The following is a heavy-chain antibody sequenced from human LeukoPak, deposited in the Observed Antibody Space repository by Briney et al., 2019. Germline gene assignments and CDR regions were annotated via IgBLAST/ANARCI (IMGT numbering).Heavy chain of an antibody. D-gene: IGHD3/OR15-3a*01. CDR2: ISSSSSTI. J-gene: IGHJ4*02. CDR1: GFTFNSYA. V-gene: IGHV3-48*04. CDR3: ARGTN. Sequence: PGGSLRLSCAASGFTFNSYAMHWVRQAPGKGLEWVSYISSSSSTIYYADSVKGRFTISRDNAKNSLYLQMNSLRAEDTAVYYCARGTNWGQGTLVTVSS.